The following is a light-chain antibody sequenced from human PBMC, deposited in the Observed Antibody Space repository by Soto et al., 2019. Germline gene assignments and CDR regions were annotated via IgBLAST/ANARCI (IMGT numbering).Light chain of an antibody. V-gene: IGLV2-23*02. CDR3: CSYAGSSIWV. CDR1: GSDVGNYNL. J-gene: IGLJ3*02. Sequence: QSAPTQPASVSGSLGQSITISCSGSGSDVGNYNLVSWYQQQPGKAPKLIIYEVNKAPSGVSNRFSGSKSGNTASLTISGLQPDDESHYYCCSYAGSSIWVFGGGTQLTVL. CDR2: EVN.